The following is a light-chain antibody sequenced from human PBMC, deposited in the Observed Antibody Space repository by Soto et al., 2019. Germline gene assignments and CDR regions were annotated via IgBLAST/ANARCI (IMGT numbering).Light chain of an antibody. CDR3: MQALQTPPAT. CDR2: LGS. Sequence: DIVMTQSPLSLPVTPGEPAPISCRSSQSLLHSNGYNYLDWYLQKPGQSPQLLIYLGSNRASGVPDRFSGSGSGTDFTLKISRVEAEDVGVYYCMQALQTPPATFGPGTKVDIK. J-gene: IGKJ3*01. CDR1: QSLLHSNGYNY. V-gene: IGKV2-28*01.